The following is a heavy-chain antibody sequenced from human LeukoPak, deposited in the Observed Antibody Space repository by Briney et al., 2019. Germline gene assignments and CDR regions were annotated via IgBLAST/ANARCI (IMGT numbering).Heavy chain of an antibody. CDR1: GHTFIAYY. Sequence: AAVTVSFKSSGHTFIAYYMYWVRQAPGQGPECVGWINPNSGDTNCAQKFQGRVTMTRDTSISTAYMELSSLRTDDTAVYYCARVTAVAGNRTSGYYYALDVWGQGTTVTVSS. CDR3: ARVTAVAGNRTSGYYYALDV. CDR2: INPNSGDT. D-gene: IGHD6-19*01. V-gene: IGHV1-2*02. J-gene: IGHJ6*02.